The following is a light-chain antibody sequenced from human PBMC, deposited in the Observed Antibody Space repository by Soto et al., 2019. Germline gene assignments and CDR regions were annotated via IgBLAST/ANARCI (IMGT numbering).Light chain of an antibody. CDR2: GAF. J-gene: IGKJ5*01. CDR3: QQRNIWPPVT. V-gene: IGKV3-11*01. Sequence: ETVLTQSPGTLSLSPGERATLSCRASPSVTNFLAWYQQKPGQAPRLLIYGAFNRATGIPARFSGSGSGTDFTLTISSLEPEDFAVYYCQQRNIWPPVTFGQGTRLEIK. CDR1: PSVTNF.